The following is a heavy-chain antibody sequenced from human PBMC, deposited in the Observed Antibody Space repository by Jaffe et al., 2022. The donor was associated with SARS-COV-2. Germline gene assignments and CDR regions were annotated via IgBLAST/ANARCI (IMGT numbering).Heavy chain of an antibody. CDR2: INPSGGST. CDR3: ARDGRDGGYGSGSYYPSSYYYYYYYMDV. V-gene: IGHV1-46*04. D-gene: IGHD3-10*01. CDR1: GYTFTSYY. Sequence: QVQLVQSGAEVKKPGASVKVSCKASGYTFTSYYMHWVRQAPGQGLEWMGIINPSGGSTSYAQKLQGRVTMTRDTSTSTVYMELSSLRSEDTAVYYCARDGRDGGYGSGSYYPSSYYYYYYYMDVWGKGTTVTVSS. J-gene: IGHJ6*03.